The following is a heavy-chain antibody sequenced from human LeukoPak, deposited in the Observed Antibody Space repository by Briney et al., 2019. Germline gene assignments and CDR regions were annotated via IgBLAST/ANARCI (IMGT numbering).Heavy chain of an antibody. CDR1: GFTFSSYA. J-gene: IGHJ5*02. D-gene: IGHD1-7*01. V-gene: IGHV3-23*01. CDR3: AKAQGWNYENWFDP. Sequence: GGSLRLSCAASGFTFSSYAMSWVPQAPGKGLEWVSAISGSGGSTYYTDSVKGRFTISRDNSKNTLYLQMNSLRAEDTAVYYCAKAQGWNYENWFDPWGQGTLVTVSS. CDR2: ISGSGGST.